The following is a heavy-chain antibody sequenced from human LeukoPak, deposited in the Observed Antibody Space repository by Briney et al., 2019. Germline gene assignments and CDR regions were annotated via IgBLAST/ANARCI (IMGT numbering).Heavy chain of an antibody. CDR2: IWYDGSYK. CDR1: GFNFRASG. J-gene: IGHJ4*02. Sequence: PGRSLRLSGVASGFNFRASGMHWVRQSPGKGLEWVALIWYDGSYKYSADSVKGRFTISRDNSKNREYLQMYSLRPDDTAIYYCARHGGYCLDYWGQGTLVTVSS. CDR3: ARHGGYCLDY. V-gene: IGHV3-33*01. D-gene: IGHD2-21*01.